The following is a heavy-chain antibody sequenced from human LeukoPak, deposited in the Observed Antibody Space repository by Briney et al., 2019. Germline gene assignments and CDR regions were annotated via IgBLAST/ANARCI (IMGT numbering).Heavy chain of an antibody. D-gene: IGHD5-12*01. CDR2: ISGSGGNT. CDR3: ARRGSGYTEPIDY. Sequence: GGSLRLSCAASGFTFSSYAMSWVRQAPGKGLEWVSGISGSGGNTYYADSVKGRFTISRDNARNSLYLQMDSLRAEDTAVYYCARRGSGYTEPIDYWGQGTLVTFSS. V-gene: IGHV3-23*01. J-gene: IGHJ4*02. CDR1: GFTFSSYA.